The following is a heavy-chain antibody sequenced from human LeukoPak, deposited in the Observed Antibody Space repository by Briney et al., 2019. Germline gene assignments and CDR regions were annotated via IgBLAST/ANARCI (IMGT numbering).Heavy chain of an antibody. D-gene: IGHD3-3*02. CDR1: GYTFTGYY. V-gene: IGHV1-2*02. J-gene: IGHJ4*02. CDR2: INPNSGGT. Sequence: ASVKVSCKASGYTFTGYYMHWVRQAPGQGLEWMGWINPNSGGTNYAQKFQGRVTMTRDTSISTAYMELSRLRSDDTAVYYCARVQHLSGSKEQLDYWGQGTLVTVSS. CDR3: ARVQHLSGSKEQLDY.